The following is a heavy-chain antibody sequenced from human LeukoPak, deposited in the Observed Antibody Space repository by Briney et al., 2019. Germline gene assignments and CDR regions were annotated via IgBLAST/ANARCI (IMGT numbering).Heavy chain of an antibody. CDR2: ISSDGSST. J-gene: IGHJ4*02. D-gene: IGHD6-19*01. CDR3: ARVMAVAGTMGYFDH. CDR1: GFTFRSYW. Sequence: GGSLRLSCAASGFTFRSYWMHWVRQAPGKGLVWVSRISSDGSSTSYADSVKGRFTISRDNAKNTLYLQMHSLRAEDTAVYHCARVMAVAGTMGYFDHWGQGTLVTVSS. V-gene: IGHV3-74*01.